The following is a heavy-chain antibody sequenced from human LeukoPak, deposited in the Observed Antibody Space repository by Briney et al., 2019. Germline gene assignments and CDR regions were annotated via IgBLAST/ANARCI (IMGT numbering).Heavy chain of an antibody. J-gene: IGHJ4*02. CDR2: ISGYNGNT. V-gene: IGHV1-18*01. CDR3: ARRTYSSSSSIFDY. Sequence: ASVKVSCKASGYTFTSYGISWVRQAPGQGLEWMGWISGYNGNTNYAQELQGRVAMTTDTSTSTAYMELRSLRSDDTAVYYCARRTYSSSSSIFDYWGQGTLVTVSS. D-gene: IGHD6-6*01. CDR1: GYTFTSYG.